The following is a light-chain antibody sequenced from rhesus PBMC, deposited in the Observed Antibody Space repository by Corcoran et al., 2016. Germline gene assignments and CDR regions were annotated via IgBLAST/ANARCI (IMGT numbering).Light chain of an antibody. CDR1: ETVNNY. CDR2: KAS. CDR3: QDSYGTRLT. J-gene: IGKJ3*01. Sequence: IHMTHSPSSLSASVGDRFTITCRASETVNNYLHWYQQKPGKAPKLLIYKASTLESGVPSRLSGSGAGTEFTLNISSMQREDSAGDYCQDSYGTRLTFGPGTKLDIK. V-gene: IGKV1-74*01.